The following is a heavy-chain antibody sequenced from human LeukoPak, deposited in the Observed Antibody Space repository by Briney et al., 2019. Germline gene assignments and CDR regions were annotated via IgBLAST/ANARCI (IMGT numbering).Heavy chain of an antibody. J-gene: IGHJ4*02. CDR2: IYYSGST. CDR1: GGSISSYY. CDR3: ARTSGSRSRYFDY. Sequence: SETLSLTCTVSGGSISSYYWSWIRQPPGKGLEWIGYIYYSGSTNYNPSLKSRVTISVDTSKNQLSLKLSSVTAADTAVYYCARTSGSRSRYFDYWGQGTLVTVSS. D-gene: IGHD1-26*01. V-gene: IGHV4-59*01.